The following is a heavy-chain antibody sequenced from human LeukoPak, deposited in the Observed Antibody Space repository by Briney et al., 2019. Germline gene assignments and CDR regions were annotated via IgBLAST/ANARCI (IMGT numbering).Heavy chain of an antibody. D-gene: IGHD2-2*01. CDR3: ARDPPLGSCSTISCPHLDY. J-gene: IGHJ4*02. Sequence: PGGSLRLSCAASGFTFSRYSMNWVRPAPGKGLEWVSSISSSSSFIYYADSVKGRFTISRDNAKNSLYLQMNSLRAEDTAVYYCARDPPLGSCSTISCPHLDYWGQGTLVTVSS. CDR2: ISSSSSFI. CDR1: GFTFSRYS. V-gene: IGHV3-21*01.